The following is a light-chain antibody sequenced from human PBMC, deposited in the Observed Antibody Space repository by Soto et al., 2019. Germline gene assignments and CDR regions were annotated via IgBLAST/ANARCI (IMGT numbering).Light chain of an antibody. V-gene: IGKV3-20*01. J-gene: IGKJ1*01. CDR1: QSLSNNY. CDR2: DAS. CDR3: QQYGSSPQT. Sequence: DIVLTQSPATLSLSPGERATLSCRASQSLSNNYLAWYQKKPGQAPRLLIYDASNRATGIPARFSGSGSGTDFTLTISRLEPEDFAVYYCQQYGSSPQTFGQGTKVDIK.